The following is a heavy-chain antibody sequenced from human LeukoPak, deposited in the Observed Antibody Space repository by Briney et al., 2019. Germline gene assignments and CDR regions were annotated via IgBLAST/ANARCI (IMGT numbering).Heavy chain of an antibody. CDR1: GYTFTSYY. V-gene: IGHV7-4-1*02. Sequence: ASVKVSCKASGYTFTSYYMHWVRQAPGQGLEWMGWINTNTGNPTYAQGFTGRFVFSLDTSVSTAYLQISSLKAEDTAVYYCARDGYSSWAPDYYYMDVWGKGTTVTVSS. D-gene: IGHD6-13*01. J-gene: IGHJ6*03. CDR2: INTNTGNP. CDR3: ARDGYSSWAPDYYYMDV.